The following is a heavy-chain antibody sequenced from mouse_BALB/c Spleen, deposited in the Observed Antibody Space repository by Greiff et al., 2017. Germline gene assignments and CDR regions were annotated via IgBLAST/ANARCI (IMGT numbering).Heavy chain of an antibody. CDR3: ARRGDYPFAY. D-gene: IGHD2-4*01. Sequence: EVKLMESGGDLVKPGGSLKLSCAASGFTFSSYGMSWVRQTPDKRLEWVATISSGGSYTYYPDSVKGRFTISRDNAKNTLYLQMSSLKSEDTAMYYCARRGDYPFAYWGQGTLVTVSA. CDR1: GFTFSSYG. CDR2: ISSGGSYT. J-gene: IGHJ3*01. V-gene: IGHV5-6*02.